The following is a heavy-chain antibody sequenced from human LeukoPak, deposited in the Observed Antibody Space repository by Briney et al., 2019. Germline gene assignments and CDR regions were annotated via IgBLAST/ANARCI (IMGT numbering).Heavy chain of an antibody. J-gene: IGHJ1*01. Sequence: GASVKVSCKASGYTFTGYYMHWVRQAPGQGLEWMGWINPNSGGTNYAQKFQGRVTMTRDTSISTAYMELSRLRSDDTAVYYCARDPVAVAKKLDKNPMVYFQHWGQGTLVTVSS. CDR2: INPNSGGT. CDR3: ARDPVAVAKKLDKNPMVYFQH. V-gene: IGHV1-2*02. CDR1: GYTFTGYY. D-gene: IGHD6-19*01.